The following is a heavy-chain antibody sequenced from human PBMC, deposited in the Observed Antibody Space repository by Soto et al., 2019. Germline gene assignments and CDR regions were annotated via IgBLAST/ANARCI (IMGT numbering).Heavy chain of an antibody. D-gene: IGHD6-13*01. CDR3: ARAGSSWSYYYYMDV. V-gene: IGHV3-48*03. CDR1: GFTFSSYE. CDR2: ISSSGSTI. J-gene: IGHJ6*03. Sequence: GGSLRLSCAASGFTFSSYEMNWVRQAPGKGLEWVSYISSSGSTIYYADSVKGRFTISRDNAKNSLYLQMNSLRAEDTAVYYCARAGSSWSYYYYMDVWGKGTTVTVSS.